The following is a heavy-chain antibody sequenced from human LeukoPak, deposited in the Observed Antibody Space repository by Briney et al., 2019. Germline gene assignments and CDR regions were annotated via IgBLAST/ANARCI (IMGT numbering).Heavy chain of an antibody. J-gene: IGHJ4*02. CDR2: INAGNGNT. CDR3: AGGDCSSTSCYGDFDY. D-gene: IGHD2-2*01. Sequence: ASVKVSCKASGYTFTSYAMHWVRQAPGQRLGWMGWINAGNGNTKYSQKFQGRVTITRDTSASTAYMELSSLRSEDTAVYYCAGGDCSSTSCYGDFDYWGQGTLVTVSS. CDR1: GYTFTSYA. V-gene: IGHV1-3*01.